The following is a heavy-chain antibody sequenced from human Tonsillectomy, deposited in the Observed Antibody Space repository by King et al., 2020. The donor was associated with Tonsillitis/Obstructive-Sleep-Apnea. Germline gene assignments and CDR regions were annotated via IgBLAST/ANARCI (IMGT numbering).Heavy chain of an antibody. Sequence: VQLVESGGGLVQPGGSLRLSCAASGFTFSDYWMTWVRRAPGKGLEWVANIKEDGSEKYYVDSVKGRFTISRDNDKNSLFLEMNSLRVEDTAVYYCARDPYSGTYGAFDIWGQGTMVIVSP. D-gene: IGHD1-26*01. CDR3: ARDPYSGTYGAFDI. CDR2: IKEDGSEK. J-gene: IGHJ3*02. V-gene: IGHV3-7*01. CDR1: GFTFSDYW.